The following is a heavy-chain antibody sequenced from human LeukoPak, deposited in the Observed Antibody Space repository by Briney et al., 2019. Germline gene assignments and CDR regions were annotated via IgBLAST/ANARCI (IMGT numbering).Heavy chain of an antibody. V-gene: IGHV3-23*01. CDR2: ISGSGGST. CDR3: AKDRVPRYSGYGLSDD. D-gene: IGHD5-12*01. J-gene: IGHJ4*02. Sequence: PGGSLRLSCAAPGFTFSNYAMSWVRQAPGKGLEWVSVISGSGGSTYYADSVKGRFTISRDYSKNTLYLQMNSLRAEDTAVYYCAKDRVPRYSGYGLSDDWGQGTLVTVSA. CDR1: GFTFSNYA.